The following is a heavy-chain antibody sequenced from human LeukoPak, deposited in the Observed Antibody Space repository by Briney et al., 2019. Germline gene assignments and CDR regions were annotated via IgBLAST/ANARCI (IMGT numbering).Heavy chain of an antibody. D-gene: IGHD3-22*01. CDR3: ATYSSLDY. Sequence: PGGPLRLSCAASGFTVSNNYMSWVRQATGKGLEWVSLIYSGGSTYYADSVKGRFTISRDNSKNTPYLQMNSLRAEDTAVYYCATYSSLDYWGQGTLVTVSS. J-gene: IGHJ4*02. V-gene: IGHV3-53*01. CDR1: GFTVSNNY. CDR2: IYSGGST.